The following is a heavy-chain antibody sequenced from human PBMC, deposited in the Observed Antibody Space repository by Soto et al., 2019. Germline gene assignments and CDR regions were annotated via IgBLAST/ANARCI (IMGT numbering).Heavy chain of an antibody. Sequence: SVKVSCKASGGTFSSYAISWVRQAPGQGLEWMGGIIPIFGTANYAQKFRGRVTITADKSTSTAYMELSSLRSEDTAVYYCARDLRDIVVVVAATPPTYYYYYGMDVWGQGTTVTVSS. D-gene: IGHD2-15*01. CDR1: GGTFSSYA. CDR2: IIPIFGTA. J-gene: IGHJ6*02. V-gene: IGHV1-69*06. CDR3: ARDLRDIVVVVAATPPTYYYYYGMDV.